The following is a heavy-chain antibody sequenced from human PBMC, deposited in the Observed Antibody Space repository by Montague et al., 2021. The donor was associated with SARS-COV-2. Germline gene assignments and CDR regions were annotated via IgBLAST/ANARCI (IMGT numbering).Heavy chain of an antibody. CDR2: IISSGGGSTK. V-gene: IGHV3-48*03. CDR3: ARDRDWDDWCGMDV. D-gene: IGHD2-21*01. J-gene: IGHJ6*02. CDR1: GFIFSSYE. Sequence: SLRLSCAASGFIFSSYEMNWVRQAPGKGLEWISYIISSGGGSTKHYTDSVKGRFTISRDNAKNSLYLQMNSLRVEDTAIYYCARDRDWDDWCGMDVWGQGTTVTVSS.